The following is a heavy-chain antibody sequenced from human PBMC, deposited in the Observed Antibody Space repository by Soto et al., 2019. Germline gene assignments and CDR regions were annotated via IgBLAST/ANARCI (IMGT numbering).Heavy chain of an antibody. V-gene: IGHV1-69*02. CDR1: GGTFSSST. Sequence: QAQLVQSGAEVKKPGSSVKVSCKTSGGTFSSSTINWVRQAPGQGLEWMGRIIPVLDITNSAQKFQGRVTTTADKSTNTAYMELRSLRSEDTAVYYCAGGPGVIGTTRYFDYWGQGTLVTVSS. J-gene: IGHJ4*02. CDR2: IIPVLDIT. D-gene: IGHD1-20*01. CDR3: AGGPGVIGTTRYFDY.